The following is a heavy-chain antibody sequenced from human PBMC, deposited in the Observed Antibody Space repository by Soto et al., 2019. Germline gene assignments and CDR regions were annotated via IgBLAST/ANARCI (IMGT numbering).Heavy chain of an antibody. D-gene: IGHD2-15*01. CDR2: INAGNGNT. CDR3: ARVFCSGGSCYPYYYYGMDV. J-gene: IGHJ6*02. CDR1: GYSFTSYA. V-gene: IGHV1-3*01. Sequence: ASVKVSCKASGYSFTSYAMHWVRKATGQRLEWMGWINAGNGNTKYSQKFQGRVTITRDTSASTAYMELSSLRSEDTAVYYCARVFCSGGSCYPYYYYGMDVWGQGTTVTVSS.